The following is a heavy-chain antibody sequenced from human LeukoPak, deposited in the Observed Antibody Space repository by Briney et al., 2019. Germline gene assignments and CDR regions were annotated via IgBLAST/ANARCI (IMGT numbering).Heavy chain of an antibody. CDR3: ARALGAFDI. J-gene: IGHJ3*02. CDR2: IYHSGST. V-gene: IGHV4-38-2*02. Sequence: SETLSLTCTVSVYSISSGYYWGWIRQPPGKGLEWIGSIYHSGSTYYNPSLKSRVTISVDTSKNQFSLKLSSVTAADTAVYYCARALGAFDIWGQGTMVTVSS. CDR1: VYSISSGYY.